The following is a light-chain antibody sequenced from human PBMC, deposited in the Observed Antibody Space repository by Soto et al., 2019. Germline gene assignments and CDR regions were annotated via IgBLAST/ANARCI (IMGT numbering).Light chain of an antibody. Sequence: DTQMTQSPSSLSASIGDRVTITCQASHNVTNNLHWYQVKFGKAPKLLIYDASELEVGVPSRFSGGGSGTQFTFSISGLQPEDFATYYCQQYHDLPLTFGGGTKVDIK. J-gene: IGKJ4*01. CDR3: QQYHDLPLT. CDR2: DAS. CDR1: HNVTNN. V-gene: IGKV1-33*01.